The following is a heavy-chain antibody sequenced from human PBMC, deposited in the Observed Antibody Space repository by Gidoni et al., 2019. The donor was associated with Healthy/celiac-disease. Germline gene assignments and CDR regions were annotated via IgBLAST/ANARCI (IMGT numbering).Heavy chain of an antibody. V-gene: IGHV4-30-4*01. CDR1: GGPISSGYYY. CDR3: ARGPGWFVGAFDI. D-gene: IGHD3-10*01. Sequence: QVQLQESGPGLVKPSQTLSLTCTVPGGPISSGYYYWSWIRQPPGKGLEWIGYIYDSGSTYYNPSLKSRVTISVDTSKNQFSLKRSSVTAADTAVYYCARGPGWFVGAFDIWGQGTMVTVSS. CDR2: IYDSGST. J-gene: IGHJ3*02.